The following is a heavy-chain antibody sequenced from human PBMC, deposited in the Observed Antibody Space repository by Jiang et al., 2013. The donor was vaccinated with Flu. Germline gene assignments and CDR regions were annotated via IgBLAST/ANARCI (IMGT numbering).Heavy chain of an antibody. Sequence: QLVESGGGLVQPGGSLRLSCAASGFTFSSYAMSWVRQAPGKGLEWVSAISGSGGSTYYADSVKGRFTISRDNSKNTLYLQMNSLRAEDTAVYYCAKDQVSRFLEWSSRPGVDYWGQGTLVTVSS. CDR2: ISGSGGST. D-gene: IGHD3-3*01. J-gene: IGHJ4*02. V-gene: IGHV3-23*04. CDR1: GFTFSSYA. CDR3: AKDQVSRFLEWSSRPGVDY.